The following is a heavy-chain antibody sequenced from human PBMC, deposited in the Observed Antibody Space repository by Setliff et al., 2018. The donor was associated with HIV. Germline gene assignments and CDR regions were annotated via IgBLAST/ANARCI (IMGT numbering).Heavy chain of an antibody. Sequence: SETLSLTCTVSGGSIGIRSYYWGWIRQPPGKGLEWIGSIYYSGNTYYNPSLKSRVTMSVDTSKNHFSLKLSSVTAADTAVYYCASSPRKTGTTSAWGQGTLVTVSS. CDR2: IYYSGNT. CDR1: GGSIGIRSYY. J-gene: IGHJ5*02. CDR3: ASSPRKTGTTSA. D-gene: IGHD1-7*01. V-gene: IGHV4-39*02.